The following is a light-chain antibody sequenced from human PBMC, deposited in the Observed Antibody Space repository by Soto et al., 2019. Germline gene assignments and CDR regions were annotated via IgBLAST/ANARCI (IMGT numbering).Light chain of an antibody. CDR2: LNSDGSH. Sequence: QLVLTQSPSASASLGASVKLTCTLSSVLSSYAIAWHQQQPEKGPRYLMKLNSDGSHSKGDGIPDRFSGSSSGAERYLTISSLQSEDEADYYCQTWGTGIPWVFGGGTKLTVL. CDR3: QTWGTGIPWV. CDR1: SVLSSYA. V-gene: IGLV4-69*02. J-gene: IGLJ3*02.